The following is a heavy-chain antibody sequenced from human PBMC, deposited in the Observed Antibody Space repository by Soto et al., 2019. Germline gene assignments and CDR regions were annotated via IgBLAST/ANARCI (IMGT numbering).Heavy chain of an antibody. V-gene: IGHV1-18*01. CDR2: INAYNGDT. Sequence: QVRLVQSGNEEKKPGASVKVSCQASDYSFTMSGFTWVRQAPGQGLEWMGWINAYNGDTNYAQNFQGRVTMTTDTSTSSAYMELTSLTPDDTAIYYCARDFDWNVDSWGQGTLVIVSS. CDR3: ARDFDWNVDS. D-gene: IGHD1-1*01. J-gene: IGHJ4*02. CDR1: DYSFTMSG.